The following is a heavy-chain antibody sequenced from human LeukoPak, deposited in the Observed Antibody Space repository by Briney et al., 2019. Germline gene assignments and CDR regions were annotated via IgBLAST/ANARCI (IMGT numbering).Heavy chain of an antibody. J-gene: IGHJ3*02. V-gene: IGHV3-7*01. CDR2: IKQDGSEK. CDR1: GFTFDDYT. CDR3: LTIVETTFDAFDI. D-gene: IGHD2/OR15-2a*01. Sequence: GGSLRLSCAASGFTFDDYTMHWVRQAPGKGLEGVANIKQDGSEKYYVDSVKGRFTISRDNAKNSLYLQMNSLRAEDTAVYYCLTIVETTFDAFDIWGQGTMVTVSS.